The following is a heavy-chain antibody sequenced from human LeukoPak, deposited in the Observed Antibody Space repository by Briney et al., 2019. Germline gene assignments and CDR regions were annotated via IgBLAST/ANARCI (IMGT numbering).Heavy chain of an antibody. CDR1: GFTFSKYG. V-gene: IGHV3-30*02. CDR3: AKGCIVGATTPFDY. CDR2: IRYDGSNK. Sequence: GGSLRLSCAASGFTFSKYGMHWVRQAPGKGLEWVAFIRYDGSNKYYADSVKGRFTISRDNSKNTLYLQMNSLRAEDTAVYYCAKGCIVGATTPFDYWGQGTLVTVSS. D-gene: IGHD1-26*01. J-gene: IGHJ4*02.